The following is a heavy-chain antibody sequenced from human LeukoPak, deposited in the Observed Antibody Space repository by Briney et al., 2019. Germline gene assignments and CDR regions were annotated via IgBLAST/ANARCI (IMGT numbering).Heavy chain of an antibody. CDR3: ARDGSGTSINWFDP. V-gene: IGHV4-59*01. D-gene: IGHD3-10*01. Sequence: PSETLSLTCTVSGGSISSYYWSWIRQPPGKGLEWIGYIYYSGSTNYNPSLKSRVTISIDTSKNQFSLKLSSVTAADTAVYYCARDGSGTSINWFDPWGQGTLVTVSS. J-gene: IGHJ5*02. CDR2: IYYSGST. CDR1: GGSISSYY.